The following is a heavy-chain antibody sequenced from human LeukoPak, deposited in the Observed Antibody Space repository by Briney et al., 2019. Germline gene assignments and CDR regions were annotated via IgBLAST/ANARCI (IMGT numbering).Heavy chain of an antibody. CDR3: ATVGPYYYGSGSYDAFDI. V-gene: IGHV1-24*01. CDR1: GYTLTELS. J-gene: IGHJ3*02. D-gene: IGHD3-10*01. CDR2: FDPEDGET. Sequence: ASVKVSCKVSGYTLTELSMHWVRQAPGKGLEWMGGFDPEDGETIYAQKFQGRVTMTEDTSTDTAYMELSSLRSEDTAAYYCATVGPYYYGSGSYDAFDIWGQGTMVTVSS.